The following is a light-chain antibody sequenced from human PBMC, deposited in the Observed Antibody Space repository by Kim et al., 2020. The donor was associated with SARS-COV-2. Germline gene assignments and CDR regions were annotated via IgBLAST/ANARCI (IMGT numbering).Light chain of an antibody. CDR2: DVS. CDR3: SSYTSSITYV. J-gene: IGLJ1*01. CDR1: SSDVGGYNY. Sequence: GQSIPISCTGTSSDVGGYNYVSWYQQHPGKAPKLMIYDVSKRPSGVSNRFSGSKSGDTASLTISGLQAEDEADYFCSSYTSSITYVFGTGTKVTVL. V-gene: IGLV2-14*04.